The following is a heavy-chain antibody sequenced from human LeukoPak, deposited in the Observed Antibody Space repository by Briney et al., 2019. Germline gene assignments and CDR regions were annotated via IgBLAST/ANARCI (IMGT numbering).Heavy chain of an antibody. CDR1: GGSISSYY. CDR2: VYYTGST. J-gene: IGHJ3*01. Sequence: PSETLSLTCTVSGGSISSYYWSWVRQPPGKGLEWIGLVYYTGSTNYSPSLKSRVTISVDTSKNQFSLKLRSVTAADTAVYYCARISSSNWYNERGAFDVWGQGTMVTVSS. D-gene: IGHD6-13*01. V-gene: IGHV4-59*01. CDR3: ARISSSNWYNERGAFDV.